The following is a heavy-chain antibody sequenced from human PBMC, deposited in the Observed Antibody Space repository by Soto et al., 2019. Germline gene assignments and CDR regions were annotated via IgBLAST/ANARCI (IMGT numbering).Heavy chain of an antibody. Sequence: PVESLKISCKGSGYSFTSYWISWVRQMPGKGLEWMGRIDPSDSYTNYSPSFQGHVTISADKSISTAYLQWSSLRAEDTAVYYCARDLVPATAFDYFDYWGQGTLVTVSS. CDR2: IDPSDSYT. CDR3: ARDLVPATAFDYFDY. J-gene: IGHJ4*02. D-gene: IGHD2-2*01. CDR1: GYSFTSYW. V-gene: IGHV5-10-1*01.